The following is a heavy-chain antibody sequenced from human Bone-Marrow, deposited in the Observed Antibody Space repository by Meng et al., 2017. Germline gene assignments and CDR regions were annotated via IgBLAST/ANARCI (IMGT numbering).Heavy chain of an antibody. Sequence: ELQLLESGVALVKPGGSLRLFCAGSGFSFSNAWMNWVRQAPGKVREWDSRIKSKSDGGTIEYAAPVKGRIAISRDESKNTVYLQVNTLNTKDTGVYYYSTGWDFDYWGQGTLVTVSS. CDR3: STGWDFDY. CDR1: GFSFSNAW. J-gene: IGHJ4*02. D-gene: IGHD1-26*01. V-gene: IGHV3-15*02. CDR2: IKSKSDGGTI.